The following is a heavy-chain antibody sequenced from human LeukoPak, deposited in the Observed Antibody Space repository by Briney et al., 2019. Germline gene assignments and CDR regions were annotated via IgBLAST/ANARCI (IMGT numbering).Heavy chain of an antibody. Sequence: SETLSLTCAVYGGSFSGYYWSWIRQPPGKGLEWIGYIYYSGSTNYNPSLKSRVTISVDTSKNQFSLKLSSVTAADTAVYYCARDGGLEGYAPFDYWGLGTLVTVSS. CDR1: GGSFSGYY. D-gene: IGHD3-16*01. V-gene: IGHV4-59*01. CDR3: ARDGGLEGYAPFDY. CDR2: IYYSGST. J-gene: IGHJ4*02.